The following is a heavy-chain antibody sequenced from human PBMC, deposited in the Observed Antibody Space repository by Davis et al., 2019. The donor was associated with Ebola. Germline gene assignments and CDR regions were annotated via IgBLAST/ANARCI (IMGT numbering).Heavy chain of an antibody. D-gene: IGHD3/OR15-3a*01. Sequence: ASVKVSCKVSGYTLNELSMHWVRQAPGKGLEWMGGFDPEDGEIIYAQKFQGRVNVTEDTSTDTAYMELSSLRSEDTAVYFCATSTPIFGLHYSYYNGMDVWGTGTTVTVSA. J-gene: IGHJ6*04. CDR1: GYTLNELS. CDR2: FDPEDGEI. CDR3: ATSTPIFGLHYSYYNGMDV. V-gene: IGHV1-24*01.